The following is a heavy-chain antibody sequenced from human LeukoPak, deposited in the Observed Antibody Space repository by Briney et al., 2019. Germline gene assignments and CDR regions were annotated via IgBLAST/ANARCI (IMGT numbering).Heavy chain of an antibody. CDR1: GGSISSYY. D-gene: IGHD3-10*01. V-gene: IGHV4-4*07. Sequence: SETLSLTCTVSGGSISSYYWSWIRQPAGKGLEWIGRIHTSGSTNYNPSLKSRVTMSVDTSKNQFSLKLNSVTAADTAVYYSARGSMGGSGTSYKDFYYGMDVWGQGTTVTVSS. CDR2: IHTSGST. CDR3: ARGSMGGSGTSYKDFYYGMDV. J-gene: IGHJ6*02.